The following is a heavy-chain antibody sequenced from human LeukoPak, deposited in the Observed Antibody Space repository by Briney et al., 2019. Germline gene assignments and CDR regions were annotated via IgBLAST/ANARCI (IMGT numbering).Heavy chain of an antibody. D-gene: IGHD4-17*01. V-gene: IGHV4-61*08. CDR1: GGSISSGGYY. CDR3: ARDSGDYWYFDL. J-gene: IGHJ2*01. CDR2: IYYSGST. Sequence: SETLSLTCTVSGGSISSGGYYWSWIRQPPGKGLEWIGYIYYSGSTNYNPSLKSRVTISVDTSKNQFSLKLSSVTAADTAVYYCARDSGDYWYFDLWGRGTLVTVSS.